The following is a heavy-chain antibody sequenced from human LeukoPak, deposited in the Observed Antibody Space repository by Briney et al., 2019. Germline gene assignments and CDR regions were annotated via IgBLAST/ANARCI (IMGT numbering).Heavy chain of an antibody. Sequence: ASVKVSCKASGYTFASYGISWVRQAPGQGLEWMGWISAYNGNTNYAQKLQGRVTMTTDTSTSTAYMELRSLRSDDTAVYYCARDRYCSSTSCHITSLYWGQGTLVTVSS. CDR2: ISAYNGNT. CDR1: GYTFASYG. V-gene: IGHV1-18*01. D-gene: IGHD2-2*02. J-gene: IGHJ4*02. CDR3: ARDRYCSSTSCHITSLY.